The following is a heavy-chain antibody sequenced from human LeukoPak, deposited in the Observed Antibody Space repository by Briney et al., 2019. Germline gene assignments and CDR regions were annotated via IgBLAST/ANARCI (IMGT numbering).Heavy chain of an antibody. CDR1: GGSFSGYY. V-gene: IGHV4-34*01. CDR2: INHSGST. D-gene: IGHD2-2*03. Sequence: SETLSLTCAVYGGSFSGYYWSWIRQPPGKGLEWIGEINHSGSTNYNPSLKSRVTISVDTSKNQFSLKLSSVTAADTAVYYCAGYRSSTSCPYNWFDPWGQGTLVTVSS. J-gene: IGHJ5*02. CDR3: AGYRSSTSCPYNWFDP.